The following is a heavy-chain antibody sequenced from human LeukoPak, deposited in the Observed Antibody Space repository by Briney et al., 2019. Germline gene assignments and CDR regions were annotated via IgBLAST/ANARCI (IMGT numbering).Heavy chain of an antibody. CDR1: GFTFSTYD. CDR3: ARGGVTAIRSDAFDI. V-gene: IGHV3-21*01. D-gene: IGHD2-21*02. J-gene: IGHJ3*02. Sequence: GGSLRLSCAASGFTFSTYDMNWVRQAPGKGLEWVSSLTIDSAYIHYADSVKGRFTVSRDNAKNSLYLEMNSLRAEDTAVYYCARGGVTAIRSDAFDIWGHGTMVTVSS. CDR2: LTIDSAYI.